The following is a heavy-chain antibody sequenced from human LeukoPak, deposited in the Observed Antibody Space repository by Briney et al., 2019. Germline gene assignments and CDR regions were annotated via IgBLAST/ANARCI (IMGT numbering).Heavy chain of an antibody. J-gene: IGHJ6*03. V-gene: IGHV4-39*07. CDR2: IYYSGST. Sequence: SETLSLTCTVSGGSISSSSYYWGWIRQPPGKGLEWIGSIYYSGSTYYNPSLKSRVTISVDTSKNQFSLKLSSVTAADTAVYYCARVGLCSGGSCNYYYYYMDVWGKGTTVTVSS. CDR1: GGSISSSSYY. D-gene: IGHD2-15*01. CDR3: ARVGLCSGGSCNYYYYYMDV.